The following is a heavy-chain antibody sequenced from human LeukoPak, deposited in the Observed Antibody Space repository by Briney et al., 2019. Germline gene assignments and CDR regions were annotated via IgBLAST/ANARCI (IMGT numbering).Heavy chain of an antibody. CDR2: IRYDGSNK. J-gene: IGHJ4*02. Sequence: GGSLRLSCAASGFTFSSYGMHWVRQAPGKDLEWVAFIRYDGSNKYYADSVKGRFTISRDNSKNTLYLQMNSLRPEDTAMYYCAKDVVGQQWPENYWGQGTLVTVSS. V-gene: IGHV3-30*02. D-gene: IGHD6-19*01. CDR3: AKDVVGQQWPENY. CDR1: GFTFSSYG.